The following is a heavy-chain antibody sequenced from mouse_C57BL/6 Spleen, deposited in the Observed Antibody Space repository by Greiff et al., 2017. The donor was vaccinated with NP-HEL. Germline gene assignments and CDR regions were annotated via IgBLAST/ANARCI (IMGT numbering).Heavy chain of an antibody. Sequence: VQLQQSGPELVKPGASVKISCKASGYTFTDYYMNWVKQSHGKSLEWIGDINPNNGGTSYNQKFKGKATLTVDKSSSTAYMELRSLTSEDSAVYYCARLLSSYFDYWGQGTTLTVSS. V-gene: IGHV1-26*01. CDR2: INPNNGGT. D-gene: IGHD2-1*01. CDR3: ARLLSSYFDY. CDR1: GYTFTDYY. J-gene: IGHJ2*01.